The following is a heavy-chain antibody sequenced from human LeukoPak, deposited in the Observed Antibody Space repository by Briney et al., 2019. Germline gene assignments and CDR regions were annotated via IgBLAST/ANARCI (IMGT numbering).Heavy chain of an antibody. CDR2: ISGSAGGT. CDR3: AKRGAVIRLMLVALYKEAYYSDS. V-gene: IGHV3-23*01. Sequence: GGSLRLSCAVSGITLSNYGMSWVRRARGKGLEWVAGISGSAGGTSYADCVKGRFTISRDNANTTLYLQLNNLRAEDTAVYDCAKRGAVIRLMLVALYKEAYYSDSWGQGALVTVSS. CDR1: GITLSNYG. J-gene: IGHJ4*02. D-gene: IGHD3-16*01.